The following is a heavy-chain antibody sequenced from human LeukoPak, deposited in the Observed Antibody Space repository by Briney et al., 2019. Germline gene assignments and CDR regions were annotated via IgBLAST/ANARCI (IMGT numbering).Heavy chain of an antibody. J-gene: IGHJ6*04. V-gene: IGHV3-15*01. Sequence: GGPLRLSCAASGFTFSNAWMSWVRQAPGKGLEWVGRIKSKTDGGTTDYAAPVKGRFTISRDDSKNTLYLQMNSLKTEDTAVYYCTTDNYYYGMDVWGKGTTVTVSS. CDR2: IKSKTDGGTT. CDR3: TTDNYYYGMDV. CDR1: GFTFSNAW.